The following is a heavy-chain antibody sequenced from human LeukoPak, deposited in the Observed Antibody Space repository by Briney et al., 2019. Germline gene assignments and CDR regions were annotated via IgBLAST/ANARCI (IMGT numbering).Heavy chain of an antibody. Sequence: GGSLRLSCEASGFTFSMYAMHWVRQAPGKGLAWMAIISYDGNSEFYADSVKGRFTVSRDNAKNTMYLEMKNVSPNDTAVYYCARGXXPHVVMAATIWDYNYYGMDVWGQGTTVTVSS. CDR2: ISYDGNSE. CDR3: ARGXXPHVVMAATIWDYNYYGMDV. CDR1: GFTFSMYA. D-gene: IGHD1-26*01. V-gene: IGHV3-30-3*01. J-gene: IGHJ6*02.